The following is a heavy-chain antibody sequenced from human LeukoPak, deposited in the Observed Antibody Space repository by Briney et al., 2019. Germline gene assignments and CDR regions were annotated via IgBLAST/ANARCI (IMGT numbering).Heavy chain of an antibody. J-gene: IGHJ4*02. CDR3: ASNPRGDSWTFDY. CDR2: ISIYNGNT. Sequence: GASVKVSCKASGYTLSSYGVNWVRQAPGQGLEWMGWISIYNGNTEYAQILQGRVTMTTDTSTSTVYMELTSLRSDDTAVCYCASNPRGDSWTFDYWGQGTLVTVSS. V-gene: IGHV1-18*04. D-gene: IGHD2-21*02. CDR1: GYTLSSYG.